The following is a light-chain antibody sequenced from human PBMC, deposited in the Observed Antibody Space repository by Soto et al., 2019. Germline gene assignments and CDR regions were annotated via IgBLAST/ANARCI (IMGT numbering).Light chain of an antibody. CDR3: QQYNSYSPLT. CDR1: QSISSW. V-gene: IGKV1-5*03. J-gene: IGKJ4*01. Sequence: DIQMTQSPSTLSASGGDRVTITCRASQSISSWLAWYQQKPGKAPRLLIYKASDLESGVPSRFSGSGSGTDFTLTISSLQPDDFATYYCQQYNSYSPLTFGGGTKVDI. CDR2: KAS.